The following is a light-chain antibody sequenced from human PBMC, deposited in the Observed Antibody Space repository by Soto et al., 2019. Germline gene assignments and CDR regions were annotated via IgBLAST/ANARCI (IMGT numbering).Light chain of an antibody. Sequence: EIVMTQSPATLSVSPGERATLSCRASQSVSSNLAWYQQKPGQDPRLLIYGESTRATGIPARFSGRGSGTEFTLTISSLQSEDFAVYYCQQYKNWPTFGGGTKVDIK. J-gene: IGKJ4*01. CDR1: QSVSSN. V-gene: IGKV3-15*01. CDR3: QQYKNWPT. CDR2: GES.